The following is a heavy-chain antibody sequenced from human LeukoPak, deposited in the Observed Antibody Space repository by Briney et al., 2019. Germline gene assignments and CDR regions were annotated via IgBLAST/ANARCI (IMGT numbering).Heavy chain of an antibody. Sequence: ASVKVSCKVSGYTLTELSMHWVRQAPGKGLEWMGGFDPEDGETTCAQKFQGRVTMTEDTSTDTAYMELSSLRSEDTAVYYCATGGAYCGGDCHDAFDIWGQGTMVTVSS. CDR1: GYTLTELS. CDR2: FDPEDGET. CDR3: ATGGAYCGGDCHDAFDI. D-gene: IGHD2-21*02. J-gene: IGHJ3*02. V-gene: IGHV1-24*01.